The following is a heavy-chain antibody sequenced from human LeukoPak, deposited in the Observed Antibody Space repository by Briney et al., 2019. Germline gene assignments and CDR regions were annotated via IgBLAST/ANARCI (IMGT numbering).Heavy chain of an antibody. D-gene: IGHD1-14*01. J-gene: IGHJ5*02. CDR3: ARVNNGNWFDP. CDR2: ISSRSSYI. V-gene: IGHV3-21*01. Sequence: PGGSLRLSRAASGFSFSSYGIHWVRQAPGKGLEWVSSISSRSSYIYYADSVKGRFTISRDDAKNSLYLQMNSLRAEDTAVYYCARVNNGNWFDPWGQGTLVTVSS. CDR1: GFSFSSYG.